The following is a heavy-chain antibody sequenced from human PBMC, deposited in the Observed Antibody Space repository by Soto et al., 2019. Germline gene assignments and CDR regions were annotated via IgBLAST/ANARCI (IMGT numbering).Heavy chain of an antibody. Sequence: EVQLVESGGGLVQPGGSLRLSCVASGFTFSTYWMHWVRQAPGKGLVWVSRINGDGTTTPYADSVEGRFTISRDNAKNTLYLQMTSLRTVDTAGYFCVRVPTGGYAFSRDAYWGKGTMVTVSS. J-gene: IGHJ4*02. CDR1: GFTFSTYW. V-gene: IGHV3-74*01. CDR2: INGDGTTT. CDR3: VRVPTGGYAFSRDAY. D-gene: IGHD5-12*01.